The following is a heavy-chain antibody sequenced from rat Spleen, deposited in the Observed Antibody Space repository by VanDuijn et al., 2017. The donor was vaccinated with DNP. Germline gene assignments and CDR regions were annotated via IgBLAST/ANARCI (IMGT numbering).Heavy chain of an antibody. CDR1: GYSITSNY. CDR2: ISYSGST. D-gene: IGHD1-12*03. CDR3: ARSHYYDGYWHGFDY. J-gene: IGHJ2*01. Sequence: EVQLQESGPGLVKPSQSLSLTCSVTGYSITSNYWGWIRKFPGNKMEWMGYISYSGSTSYNPSLKSRISITRDTSKNQFFLQLNSVTTEDTATYFCARSHYYDGYWHGFDYWGHGVMVTVSS. V-gene: IGHV3-1*01.